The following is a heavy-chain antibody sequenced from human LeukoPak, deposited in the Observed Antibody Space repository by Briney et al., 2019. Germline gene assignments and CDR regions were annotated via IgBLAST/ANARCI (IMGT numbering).Heavy chain of an antibody. CDR1: GFTVSSNY. CDR2: ISYDGSNK. Sequence: GGSLRLSCAASGFTVSSNYMSWVRQAPGKGLEWVAVISYDGSNKYYADSVKGRFTISRDNSKNTLYLQMNSLRAEDTAVYYCAKELWGSSWYTTLKNDAFDIWGQGTMVTVSS. V-gene: IGHV3-30*18. D-gene: IGHD6-13*01. CDR3: AKELWGSSWYTTLKNDAFDI. J-gene: IGHJ3*02.